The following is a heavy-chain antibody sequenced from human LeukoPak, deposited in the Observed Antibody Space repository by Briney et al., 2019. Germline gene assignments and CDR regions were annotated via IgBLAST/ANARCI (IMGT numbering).Heavy chain of an antibody. D-gene: IGHD3-10*01. Sequence: HGESLKISCKGSGYSFTSYWIGLVRQMPGKGLEWMGIIFPGDSDTRYSPSFQGQVTISADKSISTAYLQWSSLKASDTAMYYCTITMVRGVTPCWFDPWGQGTLVTVSS. CDR3: TITMVRGVTPCWFDP. V-gene: IGHV5-51*01. CDR2: IFPGDSDT. CDR1: GYSFTSYW. J-gene: IGHJ5*02.